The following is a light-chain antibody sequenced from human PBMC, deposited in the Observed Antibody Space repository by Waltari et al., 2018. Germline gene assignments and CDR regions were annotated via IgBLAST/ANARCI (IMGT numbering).Light chain of an antibody. Sequence: EIVLTQSPATLSVSPGESATLSCRASQSVRTNLAWYQQKPGQAPRLLIYGASNRATGIPARFSGSGSGTEFTLTIXSLXSEDFALYHCQQYNHWPPEFTFGPGTKVDIK. CDR3: QQYNHWPPEFT. J-gene: IGKJ3*01. V-gene: IGKV3-15*01. CDR2: GAS. CDR1: QSVRTN.